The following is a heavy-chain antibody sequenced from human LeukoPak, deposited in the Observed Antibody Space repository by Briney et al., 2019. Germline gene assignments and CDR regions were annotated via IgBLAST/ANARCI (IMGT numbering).Heavy chain of an antibody. D-gene: IGHD3-22*01. CDR1: SLIFWDYS. CDR2: ISSSGGAI. J-gene: IGHJ4*02. V-gene: IGHV3-48*01. Sequence: GGPLRLSCAAWSLIFWDYSVHGVRQAPGKGLEWVSYISSSGGAIDNADSVKCRFTISRYNAKTSLSVQVNTERTEDPAVYDCSSYYYDSRYWGQGTLVTVSS. CDR3: SSYYYDSRY.